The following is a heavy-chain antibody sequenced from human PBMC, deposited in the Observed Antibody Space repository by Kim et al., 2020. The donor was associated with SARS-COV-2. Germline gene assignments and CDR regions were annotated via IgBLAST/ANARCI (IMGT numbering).Heavy chain of an antibody. V-gene: IGHV1-3*01. CDR2: NT. D-gene: IGHD6-13*01. CDR3: ARWSQQPVDY. Sequence: NTKDSQEFQDRVTITRDTAASTAYMELSSLRSEDTAVYYCARWSQQPVDYWGQGTLVTVSS. J-gene: IGHJ4*02.